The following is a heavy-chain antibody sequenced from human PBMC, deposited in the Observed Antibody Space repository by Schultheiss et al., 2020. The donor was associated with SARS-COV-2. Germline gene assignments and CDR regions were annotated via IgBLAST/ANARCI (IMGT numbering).Heavy chain of an antibody. D-gene: IGHD4-17*01. Sequence: SETLSLTCAVYGGSFSGYYWSWIRQPPGKGLEWIWEINHSGSTNYNPSLKSRVTISVDTSKNQFSLKLSSVTAADTAVYYCARQSTVTTVGIDYWGQGTLVTVSS. V-gene: IGHV4-34*01. CDR1: GGSFSGYY. J-gene: IGHJ4*02. CDR2: INHSGST. CDR3: ARQSTVTTVGIDY.